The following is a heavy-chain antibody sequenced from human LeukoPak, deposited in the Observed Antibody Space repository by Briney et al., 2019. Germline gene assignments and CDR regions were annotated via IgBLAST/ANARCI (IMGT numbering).Heavy chain of an antibody. Sequence: GSLRLSCAASGFTFSNYAMSWVGQAPGKGLEWVSAISATGPYYADSVKGRFTISRDNSKNTLYLQMHSLRAEDTAVYYCAELGITMIGGVWGKGTTVTISS. CDR2: ISATGP. V-gene: IGHV3-23*01. CDR1: GFTFSNYA. J-gene: IGHJ6*04. CDR3: AELGITMIGGV. D-gene: IGHD3-10*02.